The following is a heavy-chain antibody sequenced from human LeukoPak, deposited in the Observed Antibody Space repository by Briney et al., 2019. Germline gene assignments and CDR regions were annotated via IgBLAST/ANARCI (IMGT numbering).Heavy chain of an antibody. V-gene: IGHV1-24*01. D-gene: IGHD3-22*01. J-gene: IGHJ3*02. CDR1: GYTLTELS. Sequence: ASVKVSCKVSGYTLTELSMHWVRQAPGKGLEWMGGFDPEDGETIYAQKFQGGVTMTEDTSTDTAYMELSSLRSEDTAVYYCATSQGPRITMIVVVNAFDIWGQGTMVTVSS. CDR2: FDPEDGET. CDR3: ATSQGPRITMIVVVNAFDI.